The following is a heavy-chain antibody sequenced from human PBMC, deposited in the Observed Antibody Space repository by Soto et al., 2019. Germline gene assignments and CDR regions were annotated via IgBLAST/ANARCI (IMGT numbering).Heavy chain of an antibody. Sequence: LRLSCAASWFTVSSNYMSWVRQAPGKGLEWVSVIYSGGTTYYADSVKGRFTISRDNSKNTLYLQMNSLRAEDTAVSYCARARGYYDTSGYSGYYFDYWGQGSLVTVSS. CDR3: ARARGYYDTSGYSGYYFDY. D-gene: IGHD3-22*01. J-gene: IGHJ4*02. CDR2: IYSGGTT. CDR1: WFTVSSNY. V-gene: IGHV3-53*01.